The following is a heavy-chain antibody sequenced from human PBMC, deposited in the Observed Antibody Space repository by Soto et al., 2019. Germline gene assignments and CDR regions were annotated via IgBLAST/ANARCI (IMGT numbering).Heavy chain of an antibody. CDR2: ISYDGSNK. Sequence: QVQLVESGGGVVQPGRSLRLSCAASGFTFSSCGMHWVRQAPGKGLEWVAVISYDGSNKYYADSVKGRFTISRDNSKNTLYLQMNSLRAEDTAVYYCAKEVIVVVPAAIRAYFDYWGQGTLVTVSS. CDR3: AKEVIVVVPAAIRAYFDY. CDR1: GFTFSSCG. D-gene: IGHD2-2*02. V-gene: IGHV3-30*18. J-gene: IGHJ4*02.